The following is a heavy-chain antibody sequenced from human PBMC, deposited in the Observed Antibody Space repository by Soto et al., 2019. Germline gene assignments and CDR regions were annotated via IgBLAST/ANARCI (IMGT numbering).Heavy chain of an antibody. CDR3: ARDAIAMVRGTNNWFDP. CDR1: GFTFSNHA. Sequence: EVQLLESGGGLVQPGGSLRLSCAASGFTFSNHAMSWVRQAPGKGLEWVSAISGNGISTYYADSVRGRFTFSRDNSKNTLYLQMNRLRADDTAVYYCARDAIAMVRGTNNWFDPWGQGTLVTVST. D-gene: IGHD3-10*01. V-gene: IGHV3-23*01. J-gene: IGHJ5*02. CDR2: ISGNGIST.